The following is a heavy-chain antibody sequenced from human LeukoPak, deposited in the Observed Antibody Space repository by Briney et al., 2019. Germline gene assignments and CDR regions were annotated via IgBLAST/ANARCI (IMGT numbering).Heavy chain of an antibody. CDR3: AHLDYYDSSGYFDY. D-gene: IGHD3-22*01. CDR1: GVSLSTRGGG. Sequence: SGPTLVKPTQTLTLTCTFSGVSLSTRGGGVGWSRQPPEKGLEWLALIYWNDDKRYSPSLKRRLTITKDTSKNQVVLTMTNMDPVDTATYYCAHLDYYDSSGYFDYWGQGTLVTVSS. V-gene: IGHV2-5*01. CDR2: IYWNDDK. J-gene: IGHJ4*02.